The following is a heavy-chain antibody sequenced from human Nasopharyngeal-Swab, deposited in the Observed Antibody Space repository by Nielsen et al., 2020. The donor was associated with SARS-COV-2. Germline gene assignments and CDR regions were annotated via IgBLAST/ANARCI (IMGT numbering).Heavy chain of an antibody. D-gene: IGHD6-19*01. CDR3: ARGSGPHGSWGY. CDR1: GFTFSSFW. Sequence: GESLKISCVASGFTFSSFWMHWVRQVPGKGLVWISRISGDGSSTSYADSVKGRLTISRDNAKNTLYLQINTLTGEDTAVYYCARGSGPHGSWGYWGQGTLVTVSS. J-gene: IGHJ4*02. V-gene: IGHV3-74*01. CDR2: ISGDGSST.